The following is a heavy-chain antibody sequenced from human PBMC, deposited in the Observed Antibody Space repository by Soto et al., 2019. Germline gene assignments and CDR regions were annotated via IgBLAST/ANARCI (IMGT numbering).Heavy chain of an antibody. CDR1: GYTLTSHG. V-gene: IGHV1-18*01. Sequence: QVQLVQSGGEVKKPGASVKVSCKASGYTLTSHGITWVRQAPGQGLEWVGWSSADNGDTKYSQRVQDRVTMTTDTSTSTAYTELRSLRSDDTAIYYCARPRKWLRSGGMDVWGQGTTVTVSS. CDR2: SSADNGDT. J-gene: IGHJ6*02. D-gene: IGHD5-12*01. CDR3: ARPRKWLRSGGMDV.